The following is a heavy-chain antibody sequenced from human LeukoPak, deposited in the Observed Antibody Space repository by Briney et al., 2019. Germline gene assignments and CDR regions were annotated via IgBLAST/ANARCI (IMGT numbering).Heavy chain of an antibody. D-gene: IGHD1-14*01. CDR3: RRYNNEHFDY. Sequence: PGGSLRLSCAGSGFTFVGYGMHWCRQTPGKGLEWVAVIAYDGSRAFYAESVKGRFTIYRDNSKNTMSVQMDDLRAEDTAVYYCRRYNNEHFDYWGQGTLVTVSS. CDR1: GFTFVGYG. V-gene: IGHV3-33*01. J-gene: IGHJ4*02. CDR2: IAYDGSRA.